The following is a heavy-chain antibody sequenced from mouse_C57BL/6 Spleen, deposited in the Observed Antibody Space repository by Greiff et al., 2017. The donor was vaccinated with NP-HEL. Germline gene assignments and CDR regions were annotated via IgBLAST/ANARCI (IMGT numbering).Heavy chain of an antibody. D-gene: IGHD4-1*01. CDR2: ISDGGSYT. CDR3: ARDGAGTDY. V-gene: IGHV5-4*01. Sequence: EVHLVESGGGLVKPGGSLKLSCAASGFTFSSYAMSWVRQTPEKRLEWVATISDGGSYTYYPDNVKGRFTISRDNAKNNLYLQMSHLKSEDTAMYYCARDGAGTDYWGQSTTLTVSS. J-gene: IGHJ2*01. CDR1: GFTFSSYA.